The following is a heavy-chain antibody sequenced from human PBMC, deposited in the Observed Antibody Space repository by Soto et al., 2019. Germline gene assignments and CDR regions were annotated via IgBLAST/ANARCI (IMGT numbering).Heavy chain of an antibody. CDR3: TSARGSSWYFDY. Sequence: PGGSLRLSCAASGFTFRSYSMNWVRQAPGKGLEWVTSISGSGSSIYYADSVKGRFTISRDNAKSSLYLQMNSLRAEDTAVYYCTSARGSSWYFDYWGQGALVTVS. V-gene: IGHV3-21*01. D-gene: IGHD6-13*01. CDR1: GFTFRSYS. CDR2: ISGSGSSI. J-gene: IGHJ4*02.